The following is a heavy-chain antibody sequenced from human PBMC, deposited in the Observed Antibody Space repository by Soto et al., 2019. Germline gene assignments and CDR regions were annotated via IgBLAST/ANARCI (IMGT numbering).Heavy chain of an antibody. CDR2: ISSSGSTI. D-gene: IGHD5-12*01. V-gene: IGHV3-48*03. J-gene: IGHJ4*02. CDR1: GFTFSSYE. CDR3: ARAVMVATPSYPMIDY. Sequence: PGGSLRLSCAASGFTFSSYEMNWVRQAPGKGLEWVSYISSSGSTIYYADSVKGRFTISRDNAKNSLYLQMNSLRAEDTAVYYCARAVMVATPSYPMIDYWGQGTLVTVSS.